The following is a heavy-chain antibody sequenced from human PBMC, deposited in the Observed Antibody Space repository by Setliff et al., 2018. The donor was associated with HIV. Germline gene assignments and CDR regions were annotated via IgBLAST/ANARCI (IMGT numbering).Heavy chain of an antibody. V-gene: IGHV1-69*02. CDR1: RSTFNSHT. D-gene: IGHD1-26*01. CDR3: VRGAQRPPHYSYYYMDV. Sequence: SVKVSCKASRSTFNSHTINWVRQAPGQGLDWMGRIIPILGVANYAQRFQGKVTITADKSTSTAYMELTSLRFDDTAMYYCVRGAQRPPHYSYYYMDVWGEGTMVTVSS. J-gene: IGHJ6*03. CDR2: IIPILGVA.